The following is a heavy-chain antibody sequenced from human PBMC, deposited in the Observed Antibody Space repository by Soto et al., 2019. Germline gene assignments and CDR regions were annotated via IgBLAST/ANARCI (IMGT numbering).Heavy chain of an antibody. CDR1: GYSFTSYW. J-gene: IGHJ3*02. Sequence: GASLKISCKGSGYSFTSYWIGWVRQMPGKGLEWMGIIYPGDSDTSYSPSFQGQVTISADKSISTAYLQWSSLKASDTAMYYCASRYCTNGVCSREGAFDIWGQGTMVTVSS. D-gene: IGHD2-8*01. V-gene: IGHV5-51*01. CDR3: ASRYCTNGVCSREGAFDI. CDR2: IYPGDSDT.